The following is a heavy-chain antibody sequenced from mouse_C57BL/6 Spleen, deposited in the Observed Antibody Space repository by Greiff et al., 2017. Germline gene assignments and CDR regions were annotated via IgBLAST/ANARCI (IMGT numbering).Heavy chain of an antibody. CDR3: ARSGIYDGYHYAMDY. J-gene: IGHJ4*01. CDR2: INPNNGGT. Sequence: EVQLQQSGPELVKPGASVKISCKASGYTFTDYYMNWVKQSHGKSLEWIGDINPNNGGTSYNQKLKGKATLTVDKSSSTAYMELRSLTSEDSAVYYCARSGIYDGYHYAMDYWGQGTSVTVSS. V-gene: IGHV1-26*01. D-gene: IGHD2-3*01. CDR1: GYTFTDYY.